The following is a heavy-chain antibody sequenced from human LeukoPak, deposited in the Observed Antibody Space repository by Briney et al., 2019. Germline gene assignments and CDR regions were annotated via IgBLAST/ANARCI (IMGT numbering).Heavy chain of an antibody. V-gene: IGHV1-8*01. CDR2: MNPNSGNT. CDR1: GYTFTSYD. D-gene: IGHD1-14*01. CDR3: ARSTEDSGYFDY. J-gene: IGHJ4*02. Sequence: ASVKVSCKASGYTFTSYDINWVRQATGQGLEWMGWMNPNSGNTGYAQKFQGRVTMTRNTSISTAYMELSSLRSEDTAVYYCARSTEDSGYFDYWGQGTLVTVSS.